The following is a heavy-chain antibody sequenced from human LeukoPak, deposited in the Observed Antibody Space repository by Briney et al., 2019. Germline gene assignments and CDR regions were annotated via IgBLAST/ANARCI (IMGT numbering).Heavy chain of an antibody. CDR1: GGSISSYY. V-gene: IGHV4-59*08. CDR3: ARHIYRTFYFGY. Sequence: PSETLSLTCTVSGGSISSYYWSWIRLPPGKGLEWIGYTFYNGNTNYNPSLKSRVTISLDTSKNQFSLKVSSVTAADTAVYYCARHIYRTFYFGYWGHGTLVTVSS. D-gene: IGHD1-14*01. CDR2: TFYNGNT. J-gene: IGHJ4*01.